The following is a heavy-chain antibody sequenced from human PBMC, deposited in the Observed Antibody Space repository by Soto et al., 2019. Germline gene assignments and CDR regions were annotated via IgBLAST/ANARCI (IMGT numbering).Heavy chain of an antibody. CDR3: AIPNYGSGSYNGAMDV. V-gene: IGHV3-30-3*01. CDR1: GFIFSDFP. CDR2: TSYDGGNK. J-gene: IGHJ6*02. Sequence: QVQLVESGGGVVQPGRSLRLSCAASGFIFSDFPMHWVRQAPGKGLQWVAVTSYDGGNKYYADSVKGRFTIYRDNSKNTQYLQMNRLRAEDTAVYYWAIPNYGSGSYNGAMDVGGQGTTVTVSS. D-gene: IGHD3-10*01.